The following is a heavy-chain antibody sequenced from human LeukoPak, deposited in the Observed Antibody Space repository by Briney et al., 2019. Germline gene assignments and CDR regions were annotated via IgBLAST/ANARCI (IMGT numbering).Heavy chain of an antibody. CDR2: IFPGDSDT. Sequence: GESLKIPCKASGYRFTNYWFGWVRQMPGKGLEWRGIIFPGDSDTRYSPSFQGQVTILVDKSISTAYLQWSSLKASDTAMYYCASRTDGQYFVFDYWGQGTLVTVSS. CDR3: ASRTDGQYFVFDY. V-gene: IGHV5-51*01. D-gene: IGHD5-24*01. CDR1: GYRFTNYW. J-gene: IGHJ4*02.